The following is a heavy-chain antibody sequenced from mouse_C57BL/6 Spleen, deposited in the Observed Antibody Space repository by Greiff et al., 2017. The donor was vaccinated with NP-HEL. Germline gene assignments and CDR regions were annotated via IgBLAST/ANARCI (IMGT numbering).Heavy chain of an antibody. CDR3: ARAFYYDYDGGAWFAY. CDR2: IYPRSGNT. V-gene: IGHV1-81*01. Sequence: QVQLQQSGAELARPGASVKLSCKASGYTFTSYGISWVKQRTGQGLEWIGEIYPRSGNTYYNEKSKGKATLTADKSSSTAYMELRSLTSEDSAVYFCARAFYYDYDGGAWFAYWGQGTLVTVSA. CDR1: GYTFTSYG. J-gene: IGHJ3*01. D-gene: IGHD2-4*01.